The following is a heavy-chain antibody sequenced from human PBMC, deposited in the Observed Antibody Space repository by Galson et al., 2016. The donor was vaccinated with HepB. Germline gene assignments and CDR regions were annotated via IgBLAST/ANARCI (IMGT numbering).Heavy chain of an antibody. V-gene: IGHV3-33*01. Sequence: SLRPSCAASGFIFSSYAMHWVRQAPGKGLEWVAIIWYDGSYKYYADSVKGRFTISRDNSKNTLDPQMNSLRAEDTAVYFCARAYGDGPLAYFDLWGRGTLVTVSS. CDR2: IWYDGSYK. CDR3: ARAYGDGPLAYFDL. D-gene: IGHD2-21*02. J-gene: IGHJ2*01. CDR1: GFIFSSYA.